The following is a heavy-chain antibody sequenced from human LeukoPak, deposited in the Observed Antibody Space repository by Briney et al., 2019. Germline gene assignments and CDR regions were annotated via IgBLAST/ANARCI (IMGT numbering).Heavy chain of an antibody. CDR1: GGSISSYY. D-gene: IGHD6-6*01. CDR2: IYYSGST. CDR3: ARRFEYGSS. J-gene: IGHJ4*02. V-gene: IGHV4-59*01. Sequence: PSETLSLTCTVSGGSISSYYWSWIRQPPGKGLEWIGYIYYSGSTNYNPSLKSRVTISVDTSKNQFSLKLSSGPAADTAVYYCARRFEYGSSWSQGTLVTVSS.